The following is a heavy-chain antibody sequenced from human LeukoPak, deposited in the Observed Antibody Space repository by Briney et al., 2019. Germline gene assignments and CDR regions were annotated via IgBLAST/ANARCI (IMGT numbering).Heavy chain of an antibody. CDR3: AKDAYYDILTGVHWFDP. J-gene: IGHJ5*02. CDR1: GFTFSSYA. CDR2: ISWNSGSI. Sequence: GGSLRLSCAASGFTFSSYAMSWVRQAPGKGLEWVSGISWNSGSIGYADSVKGRFTISRDNAKNSLYLQMNSLRAEDTALYYCAKDAYYDILTGVHWFDPWGQGTLVTVSS. D-gene: IGHD3-9*01. V-gene: IGHV3-9*01.